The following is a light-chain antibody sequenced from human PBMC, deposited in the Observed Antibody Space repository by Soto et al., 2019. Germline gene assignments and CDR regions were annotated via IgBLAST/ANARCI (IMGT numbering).Light chain of an antibody. V-gene: IGLV2-23*01. Sequence: QSALTQPASVSGSPGQSITISCTATSSDVGRYNLVSWYQQHPGKAPKLMIYEGSKRPSGVSNRFSGSKSGNTASLTISGLQAEDEADYYCCSYAGSPWVFGGGTKLTVL. CDR1: SSDVGRYNL. CDR2: EGS. J-gene: IGLJ3*02. CDR3: CSYAGSPWV.